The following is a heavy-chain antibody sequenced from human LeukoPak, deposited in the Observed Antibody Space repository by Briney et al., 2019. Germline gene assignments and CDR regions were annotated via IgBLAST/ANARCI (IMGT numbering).Heavy chain of an antibody. CDR1: GFTFSSYE. CDR2: ISSSGSTI. V-gene: IGHV3-48*03. D-gene: IGHD3-22*01. Sequence: GGSLRLSCAASGFTFSSYEMNWVRQAPGKGLEWVSYISSSGSTIYYADSVKGRFTISRDNSKNTLYLQMNSLRAEDTAVYYCAKDEYYDSSGYYRPGYFDYWGQGTLVTVSS. CDR3: AKDEYYDSSGYYRPGYFDY. J-gene: IGHJ4*02.